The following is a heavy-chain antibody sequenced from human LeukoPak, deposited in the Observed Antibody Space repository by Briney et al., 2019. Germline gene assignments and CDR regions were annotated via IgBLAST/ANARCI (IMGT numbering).Heavy chain of an antibody. V-gene: IGHV3-23*01. D-gene: IGHD3-10*01. J-gene: IGHJ4*02. Sequence: GGSLRLSCVASGFSFSDHFMDWVRQAPGTGLEWVSAISTSGGSTYYAGSVKGRFTISRDNSKNTLYLQMNSLRAEDTAVYYCAKDLNSGSGSYDYWGQGTLVTVSS. CDR1: GFSFSDHF. CDR3: AKDLNSGSGSYDY. CDR2: ISTSGGST.